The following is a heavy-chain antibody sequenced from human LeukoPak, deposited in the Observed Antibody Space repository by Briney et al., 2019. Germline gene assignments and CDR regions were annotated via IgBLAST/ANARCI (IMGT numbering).Heavy chain of an antibody. Sequence: GGSLILSCAASGFTFSKYWMLWVRRAPGKGLESVSRINTDGTVTTYADSVKGRFTVSRDNADNTMFLQMNSERDEDTAVYYCATKQWLAPPPDSWGQGTPVTVSS. CDR3: ATKQWLAPPPDS. V-gene: IGHV3-74*01. CDR2: INTDGTVT. CDR1: GFTFSKYW. J-gene: IGHJ4*02. D-gene: IGHD6-19*01.